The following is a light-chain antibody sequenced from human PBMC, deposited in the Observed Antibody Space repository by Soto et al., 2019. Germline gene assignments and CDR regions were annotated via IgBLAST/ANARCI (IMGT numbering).Light chain of an antibody. CDR1: SSDVGAYNY. CDR2: DVS. CDR3: SSFTTSKSYV. V-gene: IGLV2-14*03. J-gene: IGLJ3*02. Sequence: QSALTQPASVSGSPGQSITISCTGTSSDVGAYNYVSWFQQHPGKDPKLMIYDVSDRPSGVSTRFSGSKSGNTASLTISGLQAEDEADYYCSSFTTSKSYVFGAGTKLTVL.